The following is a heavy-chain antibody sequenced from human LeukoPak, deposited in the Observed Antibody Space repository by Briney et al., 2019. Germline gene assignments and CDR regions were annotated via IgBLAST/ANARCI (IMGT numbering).Heavy chain of an antibody. CDR1: VFNFNSYS. V-gene: IGHV3-21*01. J-gene: IGHJ4*02. D-gene: IGHD3-22*01. CDR2: ISTTSSHI. Sequence: GGSLRLSCAASVFNFNSYSMHWPPQAPGKGLEWVSCISTTSSHIYYADSVKGRFTISRDNAKNSLYLQMNSLRAEDTAVYYCVTDGADYYDSTGYPIYFDYWGQGTLVTVSS. CDR3: VTDGADYYDSTGYPIYFDY.